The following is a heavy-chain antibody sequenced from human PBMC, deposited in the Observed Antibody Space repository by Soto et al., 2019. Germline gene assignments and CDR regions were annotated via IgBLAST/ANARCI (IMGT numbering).Heavy chain of an antibody. CDR3: ARAYLGRLPRRADYYYAMDV. Sequence: EVQLVESGGGSVQPGASLRLSCVASGFSFRDYDMHWVRQRKGKGLEWVSALGAARDPYYVGSVKGRFSVSRDNAQNSLFLQMNNLRVDDTAVYFCARAYLGRLPRRADYYYAMDVWGRGTTVTVSS. CDR1: GFSFRDYD. CDR2: LGAARDP. V-gene: IGHV3-13*05. D-gene: IGHD1-26*01. J-gene: IGHJ6*02.